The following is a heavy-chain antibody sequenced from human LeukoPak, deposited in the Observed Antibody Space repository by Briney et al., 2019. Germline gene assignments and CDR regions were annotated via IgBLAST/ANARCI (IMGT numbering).Heavy chain of an antibody. Sequence: GGSLRLSCAASGFTLSNAWMNWVRQAPGKGLEWVSSITTSSSYIYYADSVKGRFTISRDNAKDSLYLQMNSLRAEDTAVYYCARDLGGYSYGSHFDYWGQGTLVTVSS. CDR3: ARDLGGYSYGSHFDY. CDR1: GFTLSNAW. D-gene: IGHD5-18*01. J-gene: IGHJ4*02. CDR2: ITTSSSYI. V-gene: IGHV3-21*01.